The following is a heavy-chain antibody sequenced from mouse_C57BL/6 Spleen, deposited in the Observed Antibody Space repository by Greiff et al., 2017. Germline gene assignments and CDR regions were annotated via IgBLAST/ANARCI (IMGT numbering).Heavy chain of an antibody. V-gene: IGHV1-62-2*01. J-gene: IGHJ4*01. CDR3: ARQIYDGYPTDYAMDY. D-gene: IGHD2-3*01. Sequence: VQLQQSGAELVKPGASVKLSCKASGYTFTEYTIHWVKQRSGQGLEWIGWFYPGSGSIKYNEKFKDKATLTADKSSSTVYMELSRLTSEDSAVYFCARQIYDGYPTDYAMDYWGQGTSVTVSS. CDR1: GYTFTEYT. CDR2: FYPGSGSI.